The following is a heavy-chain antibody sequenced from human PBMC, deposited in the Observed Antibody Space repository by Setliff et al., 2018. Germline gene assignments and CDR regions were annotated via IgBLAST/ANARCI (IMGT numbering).Heavy chain of an antibody. Sequence: PGGSLRLSCAASGFTFSSYGMRWVRQAPGKGLEWVAFIRYDGSNKYYADSVKGRFTISRDNSKNTLYLQMNSLRAEDTAVYYCANGVGSSPNWSDPWGQGTLVTVSS. V-gene: IGHV3-30*02. CDR3: ANGVGSSPNWSDP. J-gene: IGHJ5*02. CDR1: GFTFSSYG. D-gene: IGHD1-26*01. CDR2: IRYDGSNK.